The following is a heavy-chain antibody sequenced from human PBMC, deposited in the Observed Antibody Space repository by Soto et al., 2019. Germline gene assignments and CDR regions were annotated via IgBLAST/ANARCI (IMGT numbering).Heavy chain of an antibody. Sequence: EVQLVESGGGLVQPGGSLRLSCTASGFTFSSYDMHWVRQGIGKGLEWVSSIGTADDTYYEDSVKGRFTVSREDAKNSFYLQMNSLRAGDTAVYYCARETRYYGMDVWGQGTTVTVSS. V-gene: IGHV3-13*04. CDR1: GFTFSSYD. CDR3: ARETRYYGMDV. J-gene: IGHJ6*02. CDR2: IGTADDT.